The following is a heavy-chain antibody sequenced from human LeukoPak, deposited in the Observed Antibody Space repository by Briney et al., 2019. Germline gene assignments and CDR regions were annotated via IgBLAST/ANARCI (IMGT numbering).Heavy chain of an antibody. Sequence: SETLSLTCTVSGGSISSGNNYWNWLRQPAGKGLEWIGRVSTRGSTNYNPSLKSRVTISVDTSKNQFSLKLSSVTAADTAVYYCARAQSNQMATKIWGQGTLVTVSS. CDR3: ARAQSNQMATKI. CDR1: GGSISSGNNY. D-gene: IGHD5-24*01. CDR2: VSTRGST. V-gene: IGHV4-61*02. J-gene: IGHJ4*02.